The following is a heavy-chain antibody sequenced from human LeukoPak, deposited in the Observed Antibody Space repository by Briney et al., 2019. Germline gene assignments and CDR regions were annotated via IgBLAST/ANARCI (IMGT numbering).Heavy chain of an antibody. CDR3: AKASPSGRFNYYDSSGYFSSFDY. J-gene: IGHJ4*02. CDR2: ISWNSGSI. Sequence: GGSLRLSCAASGFTFSSYAMHWVRQAPGKGLEWVSGISWNSGSIGYADSVKGRFTISRDNAKNSLYLQMNSLRAEDTALYYCAKASPSGRFNYYDSSGYFSSFDYWGQGTLSPSPQ. CDR1: GFTFSSYA. D-gene: IGHD3-22*01. V-gene: IGHV3-9*01.